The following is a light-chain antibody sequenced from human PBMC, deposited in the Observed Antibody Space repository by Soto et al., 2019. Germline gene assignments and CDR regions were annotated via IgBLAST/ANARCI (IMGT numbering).Light chain of an antibody. CDR1: SSNLGSNT. CDR2: SNN. V-gene: IGLV1-44*01. Sequence: HSVLTQPPSASGNPGQRVTISCSRSSSNLGSNTVNWYQQLPGTAPKLLIYSNNQRPSGVPDRFSGSKSGTSASLAISGPHSEDEADYYCAAWDDSLNGPGYVFGTGTKLTVL. J-gene: IGLJ1*01. CDR3: AAWDDSLNGPGYV.